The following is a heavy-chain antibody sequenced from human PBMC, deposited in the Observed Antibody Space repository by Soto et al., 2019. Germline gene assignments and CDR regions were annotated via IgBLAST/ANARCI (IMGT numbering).Heavy chain of an antibody. J-gene: IGHJ4*02. CDR2: IYYSGST. D-gene: IGHD3-22*01. CDR3: ARDRWLTHYFDY. Sequence: TLSVTCTVSGGSISSGGYYWSWIRQHPGKGLEWIGYIYYSGSTYYNPSLKSRVTISVDTSKNQFSLKLSSVTAADTAVYYCARDRWLTHYFDYWGQGTLVTVSS. CDR1: GGSISSGGYY. V-gene: IGHV4-31*03.